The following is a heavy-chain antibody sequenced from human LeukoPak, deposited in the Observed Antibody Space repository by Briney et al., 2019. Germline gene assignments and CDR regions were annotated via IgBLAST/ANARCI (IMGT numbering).Heavy chain of an antibody. CDR3: ARDHYYDSTFDY. CDR1: GFXFSSYD. D-gene: IGHD3-22*01. V-gene: IGHV3-48*03. Sequence: GRSLRLSCAASGFXFSSYDINWVRQAPGKGLEWVSYISSSGTTIYYADSVKGRFTISRDNAQNSLYLHMNSLRAEDTAVYYCARDHYYDSTFDYWGQGTLVTVSS. J-gene: IGHJ4*02. CDR2: ISSSGTTI.